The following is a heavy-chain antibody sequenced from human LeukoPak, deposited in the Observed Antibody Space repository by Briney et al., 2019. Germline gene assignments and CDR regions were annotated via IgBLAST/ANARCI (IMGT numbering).Heavy chain of an antibody. D-gene: IGHD3-22*01. J-gene: IGHJ1*01. CDR3: ARNDDSSGYYPSNFQH. Sequence: SAKVSCKASGGTFSSYAISWVRQAPGQGLEWMGRIIPIFGTANYAQKFQGRVTITTDESTSTAYMELSSLRSEDTAVYYCARNDDSSGYYPSNFQHWGQGTLVTVSS. CDR1: GGTFSSYA. V-gene: IGHV1-69*05. CDR2: IIPIFGTA.